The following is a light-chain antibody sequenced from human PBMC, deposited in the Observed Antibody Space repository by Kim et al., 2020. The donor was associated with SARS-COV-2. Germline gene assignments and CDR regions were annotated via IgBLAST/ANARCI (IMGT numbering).Light chain of an antibody. CDR2: GAS. J-gene: IGKJ1*01. Sequence: PGERATLSCRASQSVSSNYVAWYQQKPGQAPRLLIYGASSRATGIPDRFSGSGSGTDFTLTIRRLEPEDFAVYYCQQYSTSPHTFGQGTKV. CDR1: QSVSSNY. CDR3: QQYSTSPHT. V-gene: IGKV3-20*01.